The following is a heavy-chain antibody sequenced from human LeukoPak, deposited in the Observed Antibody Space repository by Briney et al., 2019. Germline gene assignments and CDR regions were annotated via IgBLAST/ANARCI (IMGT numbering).Heavy chain of an antibody. CDR2: IYSGGDT. V-gene: IGHV3-66*04. CDR1: GFTVSSNY. D-gene: IGHD5-24*01. Sequence: PGGSPRLSCAASGFTVSSNYMGWVRQAPGKGLEWVSVIYSGGDTYYADSVKGRFTISRDNSKNMIYLEMSSLKAEDTAVYYCARHVNGYNPTYYYYGMDVWGQGTTVTVSS. J-gene: IGHJ6*02. CDR3: ARHVNGYNPTYYYYGMDV.